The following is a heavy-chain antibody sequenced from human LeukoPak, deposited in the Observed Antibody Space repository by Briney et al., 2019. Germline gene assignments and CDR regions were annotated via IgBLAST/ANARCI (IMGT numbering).Heavy chain of an antibody. CDR2: ISISSSYI. D-gene: IGHD3-22*01. CDR3: ARDSSDYYDSSGYYPNFDY. CDR1: GFIFSSYS. J-gene: IGHJ4*02. V-gene: IGHV3-21*01. Sequence: GGSLRLSCAASGFIFSSYSMNWVRQAPGKGLEWVSSISISSSYIYYADSVKDRFTISRDNAKNSLYLQMKSLRAEDTAVYYCARDSSDYYDSSGYYPNFDYWGQGTLVTVSS.